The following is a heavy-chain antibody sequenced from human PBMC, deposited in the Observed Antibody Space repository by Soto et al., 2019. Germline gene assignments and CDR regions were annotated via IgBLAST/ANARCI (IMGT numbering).Heavy chain of an antibody. V-gene: IGHV1-46*01. CDR2: INPGGGRT. J-gene: IGHJ6*02. Sequence: ASVKVSCKASGYIVSSHCIYWVRQAPGQGLQWMGIINPGGGRTAYAQKFQGRVTLTRDMSTSTVYMELTSLTYDDTAVYYCARDVSGPGATYVMDVWGQGPTVTVSS. CDR3: ARDVSGPGATYVMDV. D-gene: IGHD3-10*02. CDR1: GYIVSSHC.